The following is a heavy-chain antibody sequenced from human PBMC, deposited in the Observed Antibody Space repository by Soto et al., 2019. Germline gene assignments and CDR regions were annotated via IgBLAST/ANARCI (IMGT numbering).Heavy chain of an antibody. Sequence: QVQLVESGGGVVQPGRSLRLSCAASGFTFSDYAMHWVRQAPGKGLGWVAVISFDGSERYHADSVKGRFTISRDNSKNTLNLQMDSLRVADTAVYYCAKALGELSPESYDYWGQGTLITVSS. CDR1: GFTFSDYA. V-gene: IGHV3-30*18. D-gene: IGHD3-16*02. CDR3: AKALGELSPESYDY. CDR2: ISFDGSER. J-gene: IGHJ4*02.